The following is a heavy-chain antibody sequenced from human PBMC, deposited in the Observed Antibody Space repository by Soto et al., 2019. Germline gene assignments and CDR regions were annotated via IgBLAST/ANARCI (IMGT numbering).Heavy chain of an antibody. V-gene: IGHV3-23*01. J-gene: IGHJ6*02. D-gene: IGHD2-21*01. Sequence: EVQLLESGGGLVQPGGSLRLSCAASGFTFSSYAMSWVRQAPGKGLEWVSAISGSGGSTYYADSVKGRFTISRDNSKNTLYLQMNSLRAEDTAVYYCAKGGEVSYYYYYGMDLWGQGTTVTVSS. CDR2: ISGSGGST. CDR1: GFTFSSYA. CDR3: AKGGEVSYYYYYGMDL.